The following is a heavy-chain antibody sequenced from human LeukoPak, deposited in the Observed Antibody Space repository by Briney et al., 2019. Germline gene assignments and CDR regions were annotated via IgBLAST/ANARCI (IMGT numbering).Heavy chain of an antibody. V-gene: IGHV1-18*01. CDR2: ISAYNGNT. Sequence: ASVKVSCKASGYTFTSYDISWVRQARGQGLEWMGWISAYNGNTNYAQKLQGRVTMTTDTSTSTAYMELRSLRSDDTTVYYCARLYGDYGFDYWGQGTLVTVSS. J-gene: IGHJ4*02. CDR1: GYTFTSYD. CDR3: ARLYGDYGFDY. D-gene: IGHD4-17*01.